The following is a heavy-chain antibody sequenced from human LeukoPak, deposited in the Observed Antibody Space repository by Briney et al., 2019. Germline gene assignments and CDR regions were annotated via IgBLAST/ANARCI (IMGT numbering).Heavy chain of an antibody. CDR2: MYYTGTT. V-gene: IGHV3-53*01. Sequence: PGGSLRLSCGASGFTVSSNFMAWVRHSPAKGLEGASIMYYTGTTHYADSVKGRFTISRDNSKNTVYLQMNSLRDDDTAVYYCARARGVGELFFDSWGQGTLVTVSS. CDR3: ARARGVGELFFDS. D-gene: IGHD3-10*01. J-gene: IGHJ4*02. CDR1: GFTVSSNF.